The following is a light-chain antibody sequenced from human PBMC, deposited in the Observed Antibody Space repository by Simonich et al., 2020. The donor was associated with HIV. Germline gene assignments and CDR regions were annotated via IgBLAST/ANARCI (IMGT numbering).Light chain of an antibody. Sequence: EIVLTQSPGTLSLSPGERATLSCRASQSVSSNYLAWYQQKPGLAPRLLIYGASSRATGIPDRFSGSGSGTDFTLTISRLEPEDFAVYYCQQRSNWPPSLTFGGGTKVEIK. CDR3: QQRSNWPPSLT. CDR1: QSVSSNY. CDR2: GAS. J-gene: IGKJ4*01. V-gene: IGKV3D-20*02.